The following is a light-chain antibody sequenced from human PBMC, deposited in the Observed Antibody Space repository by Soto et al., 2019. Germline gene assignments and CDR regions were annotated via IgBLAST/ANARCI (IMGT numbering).Light chain of an antibody. Sequence: DIQMTQSPSTLSASIGDRVIITCRASQSISSWLAWYQQKPGKAPKLLIYDASSLESGVPSRFSGSGSGTEFTLTINSLQPDDFATYYCQQYNGPITFGQGTRWRL. CDR2: DAS. V-gene: IGKV1-5*01. J-gene: IGKJ5*01. CDR3: QQYNGPIT. CDR1: QSISSW.